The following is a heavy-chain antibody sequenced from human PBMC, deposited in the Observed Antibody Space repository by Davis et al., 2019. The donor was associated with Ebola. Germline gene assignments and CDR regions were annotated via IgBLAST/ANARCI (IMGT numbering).Heavy chain of an antibody. CDR3: AKGGSSWQYYYDLDV. CDR1: GFTFSSFA. CDR2: ISGSGGTT. Sequence: GGSLRLSCAGSGFTFSSFAVGWVRQAPGKGLQWVPTISGSGGTTHFADSVKGRFTISRDNSKNTVYLQMNNLTAEDTAIYYCAKGGSSWQYYYDLDVWGQGTTVTVSS. J-gene: IGHJ6*02. V-gene: IGHV3-23*01. D-gene: IGHD6-13*01.